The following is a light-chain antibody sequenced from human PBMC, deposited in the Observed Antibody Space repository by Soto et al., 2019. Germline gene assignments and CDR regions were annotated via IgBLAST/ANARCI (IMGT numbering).Light chain of an antibody. CDR3: QQYGSAPPT. V-gene: IGKV3-20*01. J-gene: IGKJ1*01. CDR2: GAS. CDR1: QSVSSSY. Sequence: EIVLTQSPGTLSLSPWERATLSCRASQSVSSSYLAWYQQKPGQAPRLLIYGASSRATGISDRFSGSGSGTDFTLTISRLEPEDFAVYYCQQYGSAPPTFGQGTKVDIK.